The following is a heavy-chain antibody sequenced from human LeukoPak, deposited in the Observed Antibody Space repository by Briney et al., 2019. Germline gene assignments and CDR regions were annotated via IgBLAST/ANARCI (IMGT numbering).Heavy chain of an antibody. CDR2: INQSGYI. CDR3: ARVSYVSVY. V-gene: IGHV4-34*01. Sequence: PSETLSLTCAVYGGSFSNYYWNWIRQPPGKGLEWIGEINQSGYINYNPSLKSRVTMSLDTSNNQFSLRLNSVIAADTAVYYCARVSYVSVYWGQGTLVTVAS. CDR1: GGSFSNYY. D-gene: IGHD3-16*01. J-gene: IGHJ4*02.